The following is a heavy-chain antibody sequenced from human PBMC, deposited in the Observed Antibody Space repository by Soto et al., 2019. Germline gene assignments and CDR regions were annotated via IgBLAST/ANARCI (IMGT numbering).Heavy chain of an antibody. CDR1: GYTFTGYY. D-gene: IGHD3-9*01. CDR2: INPNSGGT. V-gene: IGHV1-2*04. Sequence: ASVKVSFKASGYTFTGYYMHWVRQAPGQGLEWMGWINPNSGGTNYAQKFQGWVTMTRDTSISTAYMELSRLRSDDTAVYYCARGADFNYDILTGYYRYYYIDVWGKGTTVTGSS. J-gene: IGHJ6*03. CDR3: ARGADFNYDILTGYYRYYYIDV.